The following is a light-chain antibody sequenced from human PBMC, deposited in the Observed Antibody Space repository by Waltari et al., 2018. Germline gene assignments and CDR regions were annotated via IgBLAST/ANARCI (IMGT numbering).Light chain of an antibody. CDR1: RSKIGTNT. CDR3: ATWDDSLNGVV. V-gene: IGLV1-44*01. J-gene: IGLJ2*01. Sequence: QSVLTQPPSASGTPGPGVTSACSGSRSKIGTNTVNWYQQLPGTAPKVLMYSNNQRPSGVPDRFSGSKSGTSASLAVSGLQSEDEGDYYCATWDDSLNGVVFGGGTKLTVL. CDR2: SNN.